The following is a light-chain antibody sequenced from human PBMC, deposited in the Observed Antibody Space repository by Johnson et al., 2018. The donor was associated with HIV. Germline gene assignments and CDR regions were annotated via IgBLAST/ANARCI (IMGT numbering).Light chain of an antibody. Sequence: QSVLTQPPSVSAAPGQKVTISCSGSSSNIGNNYVSWYQQLPGTAPKLLIYENNKRPSGIPDRFSGSKSGTSATLGITGLQTGDEADYYCGTCDSGLGAVSVFGPGTKVTVL. V-gene: IGLV1-51*02. J-gene: IGLJ1*01. CDR3: GTCDSGLGAVSV. CDR2: ENN. CDR1: SSNIGNNY.